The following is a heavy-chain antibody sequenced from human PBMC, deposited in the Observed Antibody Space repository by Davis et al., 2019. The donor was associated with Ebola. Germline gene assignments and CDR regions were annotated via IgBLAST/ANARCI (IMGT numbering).Heavy chain of an antibody. CDR3: AKSIQH. V-gene: IGHV3-9*01. CDR2: ISWNTGTR. D-gene: IGHD2-2*02. CDR1: RFTFDEYA. Sequence: SLKISCAASRFTFDEYAMHWVRQPPGKGLEWVSGISWNTGTRLYVDSVKGRFTISRDNAKNSLYLQMNSLRAEDTAVYYCAKSIQHWGQGTLVTVSS. J-gene: IGHJ1*01.